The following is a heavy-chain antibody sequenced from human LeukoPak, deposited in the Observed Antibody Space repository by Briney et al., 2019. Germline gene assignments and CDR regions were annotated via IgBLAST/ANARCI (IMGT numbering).Heavy chain of an antibody. CDR2: IIPILGIA. V-gene: IGHV1-69*04. CDR3: ATYCSSANCYTWGYYFDY. Sequence: SVKVSCKASGGTFSSYAISWVRQAPGQGLEWMGRIIPILGIANYAQKFQGRVTITADKSTSTAYMELSSLRSEDTAMYYCATYCSSANCYTWGYYFDYWGQGTLVTVSS. J-gene: IGHJ4*02. CDR1: GGTFSSYA. D-gene: IGHD2-2*01.